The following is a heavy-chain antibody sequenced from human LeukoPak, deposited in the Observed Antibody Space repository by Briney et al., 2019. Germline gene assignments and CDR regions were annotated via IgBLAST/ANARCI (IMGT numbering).Heavy chain of an antibody. V-gene: IGHV4-34*01. CDR3: ARGTRYCSSTSCKDFDY. CDR2: INHSGST. Sequence: SETLSLTCAVYGGSFSGYYWSWIRQPPGKGLEWIGEINHSGSTNYNPSLKSRVTISVDTSKNQFSLKLSSVTAADTAVYYCARGTRYCSSTSCKDFDYWGQGTLVTVSS. D-gene: IGHD2-2*01. J-gene: IGHJ4*02. CDR1: GGSFSGYY.